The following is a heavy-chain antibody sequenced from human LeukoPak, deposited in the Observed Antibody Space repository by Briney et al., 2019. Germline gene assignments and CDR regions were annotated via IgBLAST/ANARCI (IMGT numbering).Heavy chain of an antibody. CDR3: ARGITMVRGHYYGMDV. V-gene: IGHV3-7*03. J-gene: IGHJ6*04. D-gene: IGHD3-10*01. CDR2: IKQDGSEK. CDR1: GFSFRSYW. Sequence: GGSLRLSCAASGFSFRSYWMSWVRQAPGKGLEWVANIKQDGSEKYYVDSVKGRFTISRDNDKNSLFLQMNSLRAEDTAVYYCARGITMVRGHYYGMDVWGKGNTVTVSS.